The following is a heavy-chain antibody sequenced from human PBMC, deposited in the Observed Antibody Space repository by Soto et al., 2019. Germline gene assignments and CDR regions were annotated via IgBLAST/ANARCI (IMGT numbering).Heavy chain of an antibody. D-gene: IGHD5-12*01. V-gene: IGHV4-59*01. J-gene: IGHJ4*02. CDR1: GGSISSYY. CDR3: AREGGYSGYDFQSYFDY. CDR2: IYYSGST. Sequence: QVQLQESGPGLVKPSETLSLTCTVSGGSISSYYWSWIRQPPGKGLEWIGYIYYSGSTNYNPSLMSRVTISVDTSKNQFSLKLSSVTAADTAVYYCAREGGYSGYDFQSYFDYWGQGTLVTVSS.